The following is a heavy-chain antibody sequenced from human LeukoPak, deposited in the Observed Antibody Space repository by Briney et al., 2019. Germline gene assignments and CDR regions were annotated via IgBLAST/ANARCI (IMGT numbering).Heavy chain of an antibody. D-gene: IGHD5-18*01. J-gene: IGHJ3*02. V-gene: IGHV4-61*02. Sequence: PSQTLSLTCTVCGGSISSGSYYWSWIRQPAGKGLEWIGRIYTSGSTNYNPSLKSRVTISVDTSKNQFSLKLSSVTAADTAVYYCARSTIYSYGYSTAFDIWGQGTMVTVSS. CDR1: GGSISSGSYY. CDR3: ARSTIYSYGYSTAFDI. CDR2: IYTSGST.